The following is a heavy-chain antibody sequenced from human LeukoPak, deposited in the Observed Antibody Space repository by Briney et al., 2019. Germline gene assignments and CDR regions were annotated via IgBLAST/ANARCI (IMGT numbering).Heavy chain of an antibody. Sequence: ASVKASCKASGYTFTSYYMHWVRQAPGQGLEWMGIINPSGGSTSYAQKFQGRVTMTRDTSTSTVYMELSSLRSEDTAVYYCARRAWGARRGLSFDYWGQGTLVTVSS. V-gene: IGHV1-46*01. CDR1: GYTFTSYY. CDR2: INPSGGST. J-gene: IGHJ4*02. CDR3: ARRAWGARRGLSFDY. D-gene: IGHD1-26*01.